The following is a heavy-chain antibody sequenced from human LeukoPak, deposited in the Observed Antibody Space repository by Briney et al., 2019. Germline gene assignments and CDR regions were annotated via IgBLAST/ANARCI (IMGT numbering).Heavy chain of an antibody. J-gene: IGHJ6*02. V-gene: IGHV1-69*13. CDR2: IIPIFGTA. CDR1: GGTFSSYA. CDR3: ARGGDYAYYYGMDV. Sequence: GASVKVSCKASGGTFSSYAISWVRQAPGQGLEWMGGIIPIFGTANYAQKFQGRVTITADESTSTAYMELSSLRSEDTAVYYCARGGDYAYYYGMDVWGQGTTVTASS. D-gene: IGHD4-17*01.